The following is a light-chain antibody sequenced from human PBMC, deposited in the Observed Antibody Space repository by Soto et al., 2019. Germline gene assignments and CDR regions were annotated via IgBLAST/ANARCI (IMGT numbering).Light chain of an antibody. CDR3: QQYNHWPWT. Sequence: EIVMTQSPVTLSVSPGGRATLSCRASQSISDTLAWYQQKPGQAPRLLIYSASRRATGFPGRFSGSGSGTDFTLTISSLQSEDLAVYYCQQYNHWPWTFGQGTKVEIK. CDR1: QSISDT. CDR2: SAS. V-gene: IGKV3-15*01. J-gene: IGKJ1*01.